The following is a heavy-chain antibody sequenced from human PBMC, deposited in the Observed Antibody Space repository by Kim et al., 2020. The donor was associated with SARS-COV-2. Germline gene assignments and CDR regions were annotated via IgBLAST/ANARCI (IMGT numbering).Heavy chain of an antibody. CDR3: ARGYGSGSYYPGVGYYFDY. D-gene: IGHD3-10*01. V-gene: IGHV4-38-2*02. CDR2: IYHSGST. J-gene: IGHJ4*02. Sequence: SETLSLTCTVSGYSISNGYYWGWIRQPPGKGLEWTGSIYHSGSTYYNPSLKSRVTISVDTSKNQFSLKLSSVTAAGTAVYYCARGYGSGSYYPGVGYYFDYWGQGTLVTVSS. CDR1: GYSISNGYY.